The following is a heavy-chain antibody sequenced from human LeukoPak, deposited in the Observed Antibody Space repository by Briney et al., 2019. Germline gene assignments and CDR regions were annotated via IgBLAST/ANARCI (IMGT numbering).Heavy chain of an antibody. J-gene: IGHJ5*02. CDR2: IIPIFGTA. V-gene: IGHV1-69*13. CDR3: ARAYGSGSYLQAKNWFDP. Sequence: GASVKVSCKASGGTFSSYAISWVRQAPGQGLEWMGGIIPIFGTANYAQKFQGRVTITADESTSTAYMELSSLRSEDTAVYYCARAYGSGSYLQAKNWFDPWGQGAPVTVSS. CDR1: GGTFSSYA. D-gene: IGHD3-10*01.